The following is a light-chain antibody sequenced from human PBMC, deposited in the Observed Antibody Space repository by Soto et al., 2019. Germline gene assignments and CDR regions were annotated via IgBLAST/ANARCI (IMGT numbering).Light chain of an antibody. J-gene: IGKJ1*01. CDR1: QSVSSGY. V-gene: IGKV3-20*01. Sequence: EIVLTQSPGTLSLSPGDRATLSCRASQSVSSGYLAWYQQKPGQAPRLLIYGASSRATGIPDRFSGSGSGTDFTLTIIRLEPKDFAVYYCQQYGSSPWTFGQGTKVDIK. CDR3: QQYGSSPWT. CDR2: GAS.